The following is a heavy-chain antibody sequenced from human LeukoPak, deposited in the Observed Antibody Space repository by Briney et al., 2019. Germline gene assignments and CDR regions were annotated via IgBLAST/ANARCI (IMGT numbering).Heavy chain of an antibody. CDR1: GGSISSYY. Sequence: SETLSLTCTVSGGSISSYYWSWIRQPPGKGLEWIGYIYYSGSTNYNPSLKSRVTISVDTSKNQFSLKLSSVTAADTAVFYCARGTGYSSGWYRGYFDYWGQGTPVTVSS. D-gene: IGHD6-19*01. CDR3: ARGTGYSSGWYRGYFDY. V-gene: IGHV4-59*01. CDR2: IYYSGST. J-gene: IGHJ4*02.